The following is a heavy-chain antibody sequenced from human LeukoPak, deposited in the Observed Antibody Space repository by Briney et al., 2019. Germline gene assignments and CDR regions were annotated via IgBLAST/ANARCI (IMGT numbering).Heavy chain of an antibody. CDR1: GFTFSSYA. CDR2: ISYDGSNK. Sequence: GGSLRLSCAASGFTFSSYAMHWVRQAPGKGLEWVAVISYDGSNKYYADSVKGRFTISRDNSKNTLYLQMNSLRAEDTAVYYCARGTSAPAAIKPDYWGQGTLATVSS. J-gene: IGHJ4*02. CDR3: ARGTSAPAAIKPDY. V-gene: IGHV3-30*04. D-gene: IGHD2-2*01.